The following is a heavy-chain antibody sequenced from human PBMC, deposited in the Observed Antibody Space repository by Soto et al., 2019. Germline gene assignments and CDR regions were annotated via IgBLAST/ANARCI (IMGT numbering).Heavy chain of an antibody. CDR2: IYYSGST. V-gene: IGHV4-59*01. CDR1: GGSISSYY. J-gene: IGHJ6*02. D-gene: IGHD2-2*01. Sequence: SETLSLTYTVSGGSISSYYWSWIRQPPGKGLEWIGYIYYSGSTNYNPSLKSRVTISVDTSKNQFPLKLSSVTAADTAVYYCARDLVVPAANYYYGMDVWGQGTTVTVSS. CDR3: ARDLVVPAANYYYGMDV.